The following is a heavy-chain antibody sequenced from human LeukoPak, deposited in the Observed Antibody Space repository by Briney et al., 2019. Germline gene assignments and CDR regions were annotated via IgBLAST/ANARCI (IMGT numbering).Heavy chain of an antibody. Sequence: ASVKVSCKASGYTFTSYGISWVRQAPGQGLEWMGWISAYNGNTNYAQKLQGRVTMTTDTSTSTAYMELRSLRSDDTAVYYCARPRPPLGRSSWPDAFDIWGQGTMVTVSS. V-gene: IGHV1-18*01. CDR3: ARPRPPLGRSSWPDAFDI. D-gene: IGHD6-13*01. CDR2: ISAYNGNT. CDR1: GYTFTSYG. J-gene: IGHJ3*02.